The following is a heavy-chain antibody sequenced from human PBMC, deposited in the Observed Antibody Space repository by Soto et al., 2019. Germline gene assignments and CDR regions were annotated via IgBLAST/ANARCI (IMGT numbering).Heavy chain of an antibody. Sequence: QVQLQQWGAGLLKPSETLSLTCGVFGGSFCGYYWTWIRQPPGKGLEWIGEIYHSGGTNYHPSIKSRVTISVDTSNNHFSLKLSSVTAADTAVYYCARGALVWFGAHDYYGMDVWGQGTTVTVSS. V-gene: IGHV4-34*01. CDR1: GGSFCGYY. CDR2: IYHSGGT. D-gene: IGHD3-10*01. J-gene: IGHJ6*02. CDR3: ARGALVWFGAHDYYGMDV.